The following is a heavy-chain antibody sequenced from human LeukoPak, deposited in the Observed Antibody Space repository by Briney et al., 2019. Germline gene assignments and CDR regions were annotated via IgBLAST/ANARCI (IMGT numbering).Heavy chain of an antibody. Sequence: GGSLRLSCAASGFTFSNAWLSWVRHAPGKGLEWVGRIKSKTDGGTTDYAAPVKGRFTISRDDSKNTLYLQMSSLRAEDTAFYYCVKRERFLEQPPYWGQGTLVTVSS. D-gene: IGHD3-3*01. CDR1: GFTFSNAW. J-gene: IGHJ4*02. CDR3: VKRERFLEQPPY. V-gene: IGHV3-15*01. CDR2: IKSKTDGGTT.